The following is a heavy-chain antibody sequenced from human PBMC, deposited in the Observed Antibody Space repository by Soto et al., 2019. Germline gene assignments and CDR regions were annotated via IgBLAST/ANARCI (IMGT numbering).Heavy chain of an antibody. J-gene: IGHJ4*01. CDR1: GVVDNFW. CDR3: RLGHYSNL. Sequence: PGGSLRLSCEGSGVVDNFWMSWVRQAPGKGLEWVANINEDGSEKFYVESVKGRFTISRDSARNSASLQMNSLRAEDTALYYCRLGHYSNLWGQGTLVTVSS. V-gene: IGHV3-7*01. D-gene: IGHD2-21*01. CDR2: INEDGSEK.